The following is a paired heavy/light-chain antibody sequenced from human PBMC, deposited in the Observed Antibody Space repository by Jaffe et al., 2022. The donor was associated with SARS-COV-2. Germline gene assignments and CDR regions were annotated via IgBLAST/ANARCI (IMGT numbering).Light chain of an antibody. Sequence: NFMLTQPHSVSESPGKTVTISCTRSSGSIASNYVQWYQQRPGSSPTTVIYEDNQRPSGVPDRFSGSIDSSSNSASLTISGLKTEDEADYYCQSYDSSNLYWVFGGGTKLTVL. CDR2: EDN. CDR1: SGSIASNY. J-gene: IGLJ3*02. V-gene: IGLV6-57*01. CDR3: QSYDSSNLYWV.
Heavy chain of an antibody. D-gene: IGHD5-18*01. J-gene: IGHJ6*02. V-gene: IGHV3-33*01. CDR3: ARDEAVDTAMVPFATFYYYGMDV. Sequence: QVQLVESGGGVVQPGRSLRLSCAASGFTFSSYGMHWVRQAPGKGLEWVAVIWYDGSNKYYADSVKGRFTISRDNSKNTLYLQMNSLRAEDTAVYYCARDEAVDTAMVPFATFYYYGMDVWGQGTTVTVSS. CDR2: IWYDGSNK. CDR1: GFTFSSYG.